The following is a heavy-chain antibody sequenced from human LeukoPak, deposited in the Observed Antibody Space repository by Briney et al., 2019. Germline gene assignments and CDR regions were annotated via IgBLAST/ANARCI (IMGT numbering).Heavy chain of an antibody. V-gene: IGHV4-59*01. J-gene: IGHJ6*03. D-gene: IGHD3-9*01. Sequence: SETLYLTCTVSGGSISSYYWSWIRQPPGKGLEWIGYIYYSGSTNYNPSLKSRVTISVDTSKNQFSLKLSSVTAAATAVYYCARDRGYDILTGYYYYMDVWGKGTTVTVSS. CDR3: ARDRGYDILTGYYYYMDV. CDR1: GGSISSYY. CDR2: IYYSGST.